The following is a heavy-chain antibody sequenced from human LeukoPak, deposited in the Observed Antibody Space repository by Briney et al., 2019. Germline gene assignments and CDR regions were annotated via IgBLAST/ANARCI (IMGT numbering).Heavy chain of an antibody. J-gene: IGHJ4*02. CDR1: GGSISSGGYY. D-gene: IGHD2-15*01. CDR2: IHPSGST. V-gene: IGHV4-61*02. CDR3: ARAVVWLPFDY. Sequence: IPSQTLSLTCTVSGGSISSGGYYWSWIRQPAGKGLEWIGRIHPSGSTNYNPSLKSRVTISVDTSKNQFSLNLGSVTAADTAVYYCARAVVWLPFDYWGQGTLVTVSS.